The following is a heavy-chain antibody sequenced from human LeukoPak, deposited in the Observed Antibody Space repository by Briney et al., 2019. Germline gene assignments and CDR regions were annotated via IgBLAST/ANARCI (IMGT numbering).Heavy chain of an antibody. V-gene: IGHV5-51*01. CDR1: GYRFISYW. CDR3: ARRSTTGVDY. CDR2: IYPGDSDT. Sequence: GESLKISCKGSGYRFISYWIAWVRQVPGKGLEWMGIIYPGDSDTRYSPSFQGQVTISADKSISTAYLQWSSLKASDTAMYYCARRSTTGVDYWGQGTLVTVSS. D-gene: IGHD2/OR15-2a*01. J-gene: IGHJ4*02.